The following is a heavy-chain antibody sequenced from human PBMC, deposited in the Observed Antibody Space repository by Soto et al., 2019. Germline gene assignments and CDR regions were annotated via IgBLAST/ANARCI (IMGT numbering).Heavy chain of an antibody. CDR2: ISSSSGYT. Sequence: QVQLVESGGGLVKPGGSLRLSCAASGFTFSDYYMSWIRQAPGEGLGLVSFISSSSGYTTYADSVMGRFTISRDNAKNSLYLQMNSLRAEDTAVYYCARDRYGYNYGSSHPPDYWGQGTLVTVSS. J-gene: IGHJ4*02. V-gene: IGHV3-11*06. CDR1: GFTFSDYY. D-gene: IGHD5-18*01. CDR3: ARDRYGYNYGSSHPPDY.